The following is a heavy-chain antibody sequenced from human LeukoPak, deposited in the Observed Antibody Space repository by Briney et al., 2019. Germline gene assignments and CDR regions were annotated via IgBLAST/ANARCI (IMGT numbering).Heavy chain of an antibody. V-gene: IGHV1-46*01. CDR2: INPSGGST. Sequence: ASVKVSCTASVYTFSSYYIYWVRQAPGQGLEWVGGINPSGGSTTYAQKFQGRVTMTRDTSTSTVYMELSSLRSEDTAVYYCARDGARSDFDYWGQGTLVTVSS. CDR3: ARDGARSDFDY. J-gene: IGHJ4*02. CDR1: VYTFSSYY. D-gene: IGHD3-3*01.